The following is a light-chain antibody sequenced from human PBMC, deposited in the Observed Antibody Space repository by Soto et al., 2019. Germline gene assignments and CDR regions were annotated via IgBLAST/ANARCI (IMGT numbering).Light chain of an antibody. CDR3: QVWDSSSDHPVV. J-gene: IGLJ2*01. V-gene: IGLV3-21*04. CDR2: SDS. CDR1: NIGSKS. Sequence: SYELTQPPSVSVAPGKTARITCGGNNIGSKSVHWYQQKPGQAPVLVMYSDSDRPSGIPERFSGSNSGNTATLTISRVEAGDEAGYYCQVWDSSSDHPVVFGGGAKLTVL.